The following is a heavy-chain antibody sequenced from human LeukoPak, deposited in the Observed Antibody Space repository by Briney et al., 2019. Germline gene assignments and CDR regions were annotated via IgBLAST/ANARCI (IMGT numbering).Heavy chain of an antibody. Sequence: SVKVSCKASGGTFSSYAFSWVRQAPGQGLEWMGGIIPIFGTANYAQKFQGRVTITADESTSTAYMGLSSLRSEDTAVYYCARPRGYSGYESPFDYWGQGTLVTVSS. CDR1: GGTFSSYA. J-gene: IGHJ4*02. CDR3: ARPRGYSGYESPFDY. D-gene: IGHD5-12*01. CDR2: IIPIFGTA. V-gene: IGHV1-69*01.